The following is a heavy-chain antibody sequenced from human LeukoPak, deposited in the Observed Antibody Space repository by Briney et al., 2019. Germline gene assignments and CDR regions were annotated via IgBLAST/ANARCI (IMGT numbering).Heavy chain of an antibody. V-gene: IGHV3-7*03. D-gene: IGHD6-19*01. Sequence: GGSLRLSCAASGFTFNSYWMNWVRQAPGKGLEWVANIKRVGSEKYYVDSVKGRFTISRDNAKNSLDLQMNSLRVEDTAVYYCARLGPASSGWPESFDYWGQGTLVTVSS. CDR2: IKRVGSEK. CDR3: ARLGPASSGWPESFDY. CDR1: GFTFNSYW. J-gene: IGHJ4*02.